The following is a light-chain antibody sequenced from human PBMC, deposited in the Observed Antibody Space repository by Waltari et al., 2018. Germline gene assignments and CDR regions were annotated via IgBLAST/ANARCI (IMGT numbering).Light chain of an antibody. CDR2: AAS. CDR1: QNINSW. V-gene: IGKV1-5*01. CDR3: QQYETYSGT. J-gene: IGKJ1*01. Sequence: DIQMTQSPSTLSASAGDRVTIPCRASQNINSWLAWYQQKPGKAPKLLIHAASSLQSGVPSRFSGGGSGTEFTLTISNLQPDDFATYYCQQYETYSGTFGQGTKVEIK.